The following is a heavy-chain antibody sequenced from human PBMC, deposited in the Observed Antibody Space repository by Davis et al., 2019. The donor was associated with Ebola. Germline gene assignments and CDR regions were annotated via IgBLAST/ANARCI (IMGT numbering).Heavy chain of an antibody. CDR1: GFPFSSYD. CDR2: IGGSGGST. J-gene: IGHJ4*02. CDR3: AKDSWFGQWMAIHPFDY. D-gene: IGHD3-10*01. Sequence: GGSLRLSCAASGFPFSSYDMSWVRQAPGRGLEWVSGIGGSGGSTYYADSVKGRFTISRDNSKDTVYLQMSSLRAEDTAVYYCAKDSWFGQWMAIHPFDYGGQGIVVTVSS. V-gene: IGHV3-23*01.